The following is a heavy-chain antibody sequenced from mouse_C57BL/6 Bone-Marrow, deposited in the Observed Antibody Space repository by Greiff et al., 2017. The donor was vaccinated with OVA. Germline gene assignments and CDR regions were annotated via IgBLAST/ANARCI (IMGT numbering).Heavy chain of an antibody. V-gene: IGHV1-54*01. CDR2: INPGSGGT. CDR3: ARAKLGRRRNCAMGY. J-gene: IGHJ4*01. CDR1: GYAFTTYL. D-gene: IGHD4-1*01. Sequence: QVQLQQSGAELVRPGTSVKVSCKASGYAFTTYLIEWVKQRPGQGLEWIGVINPGSGGTNYNEKFKGKATLTADKSSSTAYMQLSSLTSEDSAVYFCARAKLGRRRNCAMGYWCQGTAVTVSA.